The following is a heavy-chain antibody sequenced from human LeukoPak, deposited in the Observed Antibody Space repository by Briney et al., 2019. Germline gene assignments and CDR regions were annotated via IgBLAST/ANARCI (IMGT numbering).Heavy chain of an antibody. CDR3: AKGRWLTDY. D-gene: IGHD5-24*01. CDR1: GFTFSDFA. V-gene: IGHV3-23*01. J-gene: IGHJ4*02. CDR2: ISGSGGST. Sequence: PGGSLRLSCAASGFTFSDFAMIWVRQAPGKGLEWVSAISGSGGSTYYADSVKGRFTISRDSSKNTLYLQMNSLRAEDTAVYYCAKGRWLTDYWGQGTLVTVSS.